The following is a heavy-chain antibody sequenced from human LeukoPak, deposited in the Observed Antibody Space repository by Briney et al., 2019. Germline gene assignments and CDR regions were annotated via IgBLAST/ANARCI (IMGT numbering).Heavy chain of an antibody. CDR1: GFTFGDYA. CDR3: TRFVGVGATVLAVFDC. D-gene: IGHD1-26*01. CDR2: IRSKAYGGTT. Sequence: PGRSLRLSCTASGFTFGDYAMSWVRQAPGKGLEWVGFIRSKAYGGTTEYAASVKGRFTISRDDSKSIAYPQMNSLKTEDTAVYYCTRFVGVGATVLAVFDCWGQGTLVTVSS. V-gene: IGHV3-49*04. J-gene: IGHJ4*02.